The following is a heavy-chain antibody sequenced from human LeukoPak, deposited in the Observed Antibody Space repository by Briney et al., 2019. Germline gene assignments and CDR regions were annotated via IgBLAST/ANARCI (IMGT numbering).Heavy chain of an antibody. CDR2: IYYTGNT. Sequence: PSETLSLTCTVSGGSISSGGYYWSWIRQHPGKGLEWIGYIYYTGNTNYNPSLKSRVSISVDTSRNQFSLTLTSVTAADTAMYYCATSLGPYGSKNGFDVWGPGTMVTVSS. V-gene: IGHV4-61*08. CDR1: GGSISSGGYY. J-gene: IGHJ3*01. D-gene: IGHD6-19*01. CDR3: ATSLGPYGSKNGFDV.